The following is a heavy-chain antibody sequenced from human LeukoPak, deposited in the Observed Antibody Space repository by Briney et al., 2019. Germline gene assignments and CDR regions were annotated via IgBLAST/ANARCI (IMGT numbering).Heavy chain of an antibody. D-gene: IGHD5-12*01. V-gene: IGHV4-31*03. CDR1: GASISSGGYF. CDR3: ASSEPTTTPPLYGMDV. CDR2: IYYTGGT. J-gene: IGHJ6*02. Sequence: SETLSLTCTVSGASISSGGYFWSWIRELPGKGLEWIGYIYYTGGTFYNPSLKSRVTISIDTSKNQISLKLSSVTAADTAVYYCASSEPTTTPPLYGMDVWGQGTTVTVSS.